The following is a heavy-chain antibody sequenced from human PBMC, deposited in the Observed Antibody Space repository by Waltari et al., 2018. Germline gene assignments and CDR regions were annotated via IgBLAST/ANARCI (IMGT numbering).Heavy chain of an antibody. V-gene: IGHV4-34*01. CDR2: INHSGST. D-gene: IGHD2-2*01. J-gene: IGHJ6*02. Sequence: QVQLQQWGAGLLKPSETLSLTCAVYGGSFSGYYWSWIRQPPGKGLEWIGEINHSGSTNYNPSLKSRVTISVDTSKNQFSLKLSSVTAADTAVYYCARGGDSYCSSANCFFYYGLNLWGQGTTVTVSS. CDR1: GGSFSGYY. CDR3: ARGGDSYCSSANCFFYYGLNL.